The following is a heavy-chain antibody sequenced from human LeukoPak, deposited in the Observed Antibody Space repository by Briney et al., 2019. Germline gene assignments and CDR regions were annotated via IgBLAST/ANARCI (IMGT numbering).Heavy chain of an antibody. Sequence: GGSLRLSCAASGFTFSSYSMNWVRQAPGKGLEWVSSISSSSYIYYADSVKGRFTISRDNAKNSLYLQMNSLSAEDTAVYYCARDSTRVVRGGRGMDVWGKGTTVTVSS. V-gene: IGHV3-21*01. CDR3: ARDSTRVVRGGRGMDV. CDR2: ISSSSYI. D-gene: IGHD3-10*01. CDR1: GFTFSSYS. J-gene: IGHJ6*04.